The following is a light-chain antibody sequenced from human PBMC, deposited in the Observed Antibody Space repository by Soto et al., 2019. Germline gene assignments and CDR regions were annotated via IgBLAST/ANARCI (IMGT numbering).Light chain of an antibody. CDR2: GAS. V-gene: IGKV3-20*01. Sequence: EIVLTQSPGTLSLSPGERATLSCRASQSVSSSYLAWYQQKPGQAPRLLMYGASNRATSIPDRCSGSGFGTDFTLTINRLEPEDIAVYYCQQYGSTHWTFGQGTKVEIK. CDR1: QSVSSSY. CDR3: QQYGSTHWT. J-gene: IGKJ1*01.